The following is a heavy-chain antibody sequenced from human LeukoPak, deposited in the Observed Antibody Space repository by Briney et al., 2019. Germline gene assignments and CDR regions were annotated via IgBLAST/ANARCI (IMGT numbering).Heavy chain of an antibody. CDR2: MNPNSGNT. CDR3: ARRYGKSYYYMDV. CDR1: GYTFTSYD. V-gene: IGHV1-8*01. J-gene: IGHJ6*03. Sequence: ASVKVSCKASGYTFTSYDINWVRQATGQGLEWMGWMNPNSGNTGYAQKFQGRVTMTTDTSTSTAYMELRSLRSDDTAVYYCARRYGKSYYYMDVWGKGTTVTVPS. D-gene: IGHD4-17*01.